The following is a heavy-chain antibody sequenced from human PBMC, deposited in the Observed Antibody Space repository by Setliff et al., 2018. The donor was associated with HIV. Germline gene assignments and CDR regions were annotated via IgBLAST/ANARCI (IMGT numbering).Heavy chain of an antibody. V-gene: IGHV4-59*01. D-gene: IGHD3-22*01. CDR1: GGSISSYY. CDR3: ARGDPYYYDSSGYLDY. Sequence: SETLSLTCTVSGGSISSYYWSWIRQPPGKGLEWIGYIYYSGSTNYNPSLKSRVTISVDTSKNQLSLKLSSVTAADTAVYYCARGDPYYYDSSGYLDYWGQGTLVTVSS. J-gene: IGHJ4*02. CDR2: IYYSGST.